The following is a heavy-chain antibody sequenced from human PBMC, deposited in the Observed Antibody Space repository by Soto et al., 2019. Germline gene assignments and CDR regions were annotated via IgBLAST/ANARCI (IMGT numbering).Heavy chain of an antibody. CDR1: GGSISSSSYY. D-gene: IGHD6-13*01. V-gene: IGHV4-39*01. CDR2: IYYSGST. Sequence: PSETLSLTCTVSGGSISSSSYYWGWIRQPPGKGLEWIGSIYYSGSTYYNPSLKSRVTISVDTSKNQFSLKLSSVTAADTAVYYCARLFFAGYSSSLGVFDYWGQGTLVTVSS. CDR3: ARLFFAGYSSSLGVFDY. J-gene: IGHJ4*02.